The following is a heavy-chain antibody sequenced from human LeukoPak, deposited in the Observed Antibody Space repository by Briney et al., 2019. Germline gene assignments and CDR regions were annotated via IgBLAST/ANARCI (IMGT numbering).Heavy chain of an antibody. D-gene: IGHD5-24*01. CDR2: FYSGGQT. V-gene: IGHV3-53*04. J-gene: IGHJ4*02. CDR1: GFTVSSTY. Sequence: GGSLRLSCAASGFTVSSTYMSWVRQAPGKGLEWVSVFYSGGQTYYADSGKGRFTISRHNSKNTLYLQMNSLRTEDTAVYYCARAGDGYSYEYYFDYWGQGTLVTVSS. CDR3: ARAGDGYSYEYYFDY.